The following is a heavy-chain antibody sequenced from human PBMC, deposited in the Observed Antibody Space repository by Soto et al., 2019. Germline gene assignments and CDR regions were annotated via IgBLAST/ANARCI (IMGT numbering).Heavy chain of an antibody. CDR1: GFTFSSYA. Sequence: PGGSLRLSCAASGFTFSSYAMSWVRQAPGKGLEWVSAISGSGGSTYYADSVKGRFTISRDNSKNTLYLQMNSLRAEDTAVYYCARTPEYYYDSSGSRNYYYGMDVWGQGTTVTVSS. CDR2: ISGSGGST. J-gene: IGHJ6*02. CDR3: ARTPEYYYDSSGSRNYYYGMDV. D-gene: IGHD3-22*01. V-gene: IGHV3-23*01.